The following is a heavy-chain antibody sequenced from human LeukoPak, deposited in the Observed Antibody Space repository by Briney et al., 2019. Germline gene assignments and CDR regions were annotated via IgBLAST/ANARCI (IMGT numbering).Heavy chain of an antibody. V-gene: IGHV3-30-3*01. Sequence: GGSLRLSCAASGFTFSSYAIHWVRQAPGKGLEWVGVISYDGSNKYYADSVKGRFTISRDNSKNTLYLQMSGLRAEDTAVYYCARDSYGDYYFDYWGQGTLVTVSS. CDR2: ISYDGSNK. D-gene: IGHD4-17*01. CDR3: ARDSYGDYYFDY. J-gene: IGHJ4*02. CDR1: GFTFSSYA.